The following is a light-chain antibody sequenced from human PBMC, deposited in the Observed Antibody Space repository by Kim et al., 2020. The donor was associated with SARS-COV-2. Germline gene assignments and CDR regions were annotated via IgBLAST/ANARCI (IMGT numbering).Light chain of an antibody. CDR2: DVN. V-gene: IGLV2-14*03. Sequence: GQSISTSCTGTRTIVGDYNYVSWYQQHPAKAPKLIIYDVNYRPSGVSTRFSGSKSVNTASLTISGLQTADEADYYCTSYTGADTVVFGGGTQLTVL. J-gene: IGLJ2*01. CDR3: TSYTGADTVV. CDR1: RTIVGDYNY.